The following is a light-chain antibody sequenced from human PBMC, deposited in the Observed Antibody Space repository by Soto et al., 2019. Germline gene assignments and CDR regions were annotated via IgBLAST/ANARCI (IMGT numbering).Light chain of an antibody. V-gene: IGKV1-5*01. CDR3: QQYTNTNNPWM. Sequence: DIQMTQSPSTLSASIGDRVTITCRASQNINNWIAWYQQKPGKAPKFLIYDASTLESGVPSRFSGSGFGTEFSLTISSLQPDDSATYYCQQYTNTNNPWMFGQGTKVDIK. CDR2: DAS. J-gene: IGKJ1*01. CDR1: QNINNW.